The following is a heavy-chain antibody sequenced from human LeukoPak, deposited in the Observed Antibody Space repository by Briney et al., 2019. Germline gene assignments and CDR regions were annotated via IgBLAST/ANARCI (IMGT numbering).Heavy chain of an antibody. CDR2: ISAGNGNT. D-gene: IGHD3-10*01. V-gene: IGHV1-3*01. CDR3: ARDGDAYYYGSGSYYPRY. Sequence: PGGSLRLSCAASGFTFSSYAMHWVRQAPGQRLEWMGWISAGNGNTKYSQKFQGRVTITRDTSASTAYMELSSLRSEDTAVYYCARDGDAYYYGSGSYYPRYWGQGTLVTVSS. J-gene: IGHJ4*02. CDR1: GFTFSSYA.